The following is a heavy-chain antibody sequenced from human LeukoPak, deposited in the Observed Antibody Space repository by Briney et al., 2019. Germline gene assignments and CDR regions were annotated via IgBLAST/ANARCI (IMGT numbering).Heavy chain of an antibody. CDR3: TKDAGVGSSSPSFYFYMDV. J-gene: IGHJ6*03. V-gene: IGHV3-9*01. D-gene: IGHD6-6*01. Sequence: GGSLRLSCAASGFTFVDYAMPWVRQVPGKGLEWVSSINWNSGSTAYADSVKGRFTISRDNAKKSVYLQMNSLRPDDTALYYCTKDAGVGSSSPSFYFYMDVWGKGTTVSVSS. CDR1: GFTFVDYA. CDR2: INWNSGST.